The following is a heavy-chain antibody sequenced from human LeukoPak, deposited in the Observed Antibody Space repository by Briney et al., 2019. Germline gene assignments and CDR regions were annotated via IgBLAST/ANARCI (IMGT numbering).Heavy chain of an antibody. D-gene: IGHD5-12*01. CDR3: ARGMSAAYDYNWFDS. CDR1: SGSFSGYY. V-gene: IGHV4-34*01. J-gene: IGHJ5*01. Sequence: PSETLSLTCAYSGSFSGYYWSWIRQSPGQGLEWIGEINHSGSTNYNPSLKSRVTMSVDTSKNHFSLSLRSVTAADTALYFCARGMSAAYDYNWFDSWGQGTLVTVSS. CDR2: INHSGST.